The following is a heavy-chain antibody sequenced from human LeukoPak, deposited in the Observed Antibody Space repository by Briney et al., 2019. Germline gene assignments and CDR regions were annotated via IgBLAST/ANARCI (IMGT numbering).Heavy chain of an antibody. CDR2: IIPIFGTA. CDR3: ARGGYSYGYLYYYGMDV. V-gene: IGHV1-69*13. Sequence: GASVKVSCKASGGTVSSYAIGRVRQAPGQWLELMGGIIPIFGTANYAQKFQGRVTITADESTSTAYMELSSLRSEDTAVYYCARGGYSYGYLYYYGMDVWGQGTTVTVSS. CDR1: GGTVSSYA. D-gene: IGHD5-18*01. J-gene: IGHJ6*02.